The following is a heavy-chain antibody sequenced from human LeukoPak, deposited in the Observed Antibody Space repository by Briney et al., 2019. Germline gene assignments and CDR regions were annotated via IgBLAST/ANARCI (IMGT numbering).Heavy chain of an antibody. CDR3: ARGGYSGTNALDY. J-gene: IGHJ4*02. CDR1: GFTFSSYA. V-gene: IGHV3-30*04. Sequence: GGSLRLSCAASGFTFSSYAMHWVRQAPGKGLEWVAVISYDGSNKYYADSVKGRFTISRDNSKNTLYLQMNSLRAEDTAVYYCARGGYSGTNALDYWGQGTLVTVSS. D-gene: IGHD1-26*01. CDR2: ISYDGSNK.